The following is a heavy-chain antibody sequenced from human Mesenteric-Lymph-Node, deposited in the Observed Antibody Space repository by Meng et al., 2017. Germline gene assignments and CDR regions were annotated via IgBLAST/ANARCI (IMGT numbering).Heavy chain of an antibody. D-gene: IGHD2-21*02. Sequence: SQTLSLTCAISGDSLSNNSATWNWVRQSPSRGLEWMGRTYYRSKWLNDYAASVKGRITISPDTSKNQISLQLNSVTPEDTAVYYCAKDRAVTAPRGLDSWGEGTLVTVSS. V-gene: IGHV6-1*01. CDR3: AKDRAVTAPRGLDS. CDR2: TYYRSKWLN. CDR1: GDSLSNNSAT. J-gene: IGHJ4*02.